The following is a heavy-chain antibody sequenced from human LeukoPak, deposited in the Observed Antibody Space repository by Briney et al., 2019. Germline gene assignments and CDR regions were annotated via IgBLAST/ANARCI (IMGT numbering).Heavy chain of an antibody. CDR1: GFSLSDNY. V-gene: IGHV3-7*01. CDR3: TRDYSGSRNYYYYYGMHV. CDR2: IKQDGSEK. D-gene: IGHD3-10*01. J-gene: IGHJ6*02. Sequence: GGSLRLSCAASGFSLSDNYMSWVRQAPGKGMEWVANIKQDGSEKYYVDSVKGRFTISRDNAKNSLYLQMNSLRAEDTAVYYCTRDYSGSRNYYYYYGMHVWGQGTTVTVSS.